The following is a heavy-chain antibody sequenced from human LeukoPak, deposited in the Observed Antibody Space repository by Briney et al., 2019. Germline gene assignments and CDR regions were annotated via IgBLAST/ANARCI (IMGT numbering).Heavy chain of an antibody. V-gene: IGHV1-2*06. J-gene: IGHJ4*02. CDR3: ARWDTPMVLSPFYFDY. CDR2: INPNSGGT. CDR1: GYTFTGYY. Sequence: ASVKVSCKASGYTFTGYYMHWVRQAPGQGLEWMGRINPNSGGTNYAQKFQGRVTMTRDTSISTAYMELSRLRSDDTAVYFCARWDTPMVLSPFYFDYWGQGTLVTVSS. D-gene: IGHD5-18*01.